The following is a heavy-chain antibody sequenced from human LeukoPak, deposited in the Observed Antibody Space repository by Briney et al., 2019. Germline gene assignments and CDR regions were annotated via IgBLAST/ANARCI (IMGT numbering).Heavy chain of an antibody. V-gene: IGHV4-39*07. Sequence: SETLSLTCTVSGGSISSSSYYWGWIRQPPGKGLEWIGSIYYSGSTYYNPSLKSRVTISLDTSKNQFSLKLSSVTAADTAVYYCARDGGHKNHYYSYYYMDVWGKGTTVTVSS. J-gene: IGHJ6*03. CDR3: ARDGGHKNHYYSYYYMDV. CDR2: IYYSGST. D-gene: IGHD3-16*01. CDR1: GGSISSSSYY.